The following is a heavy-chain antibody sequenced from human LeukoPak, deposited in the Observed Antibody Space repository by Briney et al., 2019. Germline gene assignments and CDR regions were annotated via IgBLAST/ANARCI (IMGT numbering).Heavy chain of an antibody. D-gene: IGHD4-11*01. Sequence: SVKVSCKASGGTFSSYAISWVRQAPGQGLEWMGGIIPIFGTANYAQKCQGRVTITTDESTSTAYMELSSLRSEDTAVYYCATTHYDYSNSYFDYWGQGTLVTVSS. CDR1: GGTFSSYA. CDR3: ATTHYDYSNSYFDY. CDR2: IIPIFGTA. J-gene: IGHJ4*02. V-gene: IGHV1-69*05.